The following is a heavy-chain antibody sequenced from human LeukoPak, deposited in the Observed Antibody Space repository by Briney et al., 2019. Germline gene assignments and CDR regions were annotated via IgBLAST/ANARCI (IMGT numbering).Heavy chain of an antibody. V-gene: IGHV3-30*18. CDR3: AKVGTSGWYKDRLDY. J-gene: IGHJ4*02. CDR1: GFTFSSYG. D-gene: IGHD6-19*01. Sequence: GGSLRLSCAASGFTFSSYGMHWVRQAPGKGLEWVAVISYDGSNKYYADSVRGRFTISRGNSRNTLYLQMNSLRAEDTAVYYCAKVGTSGWYKDRLDYWGQGTLVTVSS. CDR2: ISYDGSNK.